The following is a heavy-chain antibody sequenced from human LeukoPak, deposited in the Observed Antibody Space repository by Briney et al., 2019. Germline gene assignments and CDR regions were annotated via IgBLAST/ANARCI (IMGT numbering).Heavy chain of an antibody. Sequence: GASVKVSCKASGCTFSSYAISWVRQAPGQGLEWMGRIIPILGIANYAQKFQGRVTITADKSTSTAYMELSSLRSEDTAVYYCARGVDYDILTTGNWFDPWGQGTLVTVSS. J-gene: IGHJ5*02. CDR1: GCTFSSYA. D-gene: IGHD3-9*01. CDR2: IIPILGIA. CDR3: ARGVDYDILTTGNWFDP. V-gene: IGHV1-69*04.